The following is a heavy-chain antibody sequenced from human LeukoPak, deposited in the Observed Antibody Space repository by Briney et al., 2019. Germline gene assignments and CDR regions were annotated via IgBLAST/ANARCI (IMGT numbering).Heavy chain of an antibody. J-gene: IGHJ4*02. D-gene: IGHD3-22*01. Sequence: SGGSLRLSCSVSGFIFSSYAMDWVRQAPGKGLEYVSSISHDGRSTYYADSVKGRFTISRDNSKNTLYLQMSTLRTEDTGLYYCARGDDSGYYDYFDYWGQGALVTVSS. V-gene: IGHV3-64D*06. CDR2: ISHDGRST. CDR3: ARGDDSGYYDYFDY. CDR1: GFIFSSYA.